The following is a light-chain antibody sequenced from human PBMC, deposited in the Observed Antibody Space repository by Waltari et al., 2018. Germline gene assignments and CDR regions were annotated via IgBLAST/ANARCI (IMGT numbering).Light chain of an antibody. J-gene: IGLJ2*01. CDR1: SSDVGAYDY. Sequence: QSALTQPASVSGSPGQSITISCPGTSSDVGAYDYVSWYQQHPGKAPQLIIYDVNKRPSAYSGRFSASKSGNTASLTISDLQSEDEAKYFCSSYTTTNTLVFGGGTYLTVL. CDR2: DVN. V-gene: IGLV2-14*03. CDR3: SSYTTTNTLV.